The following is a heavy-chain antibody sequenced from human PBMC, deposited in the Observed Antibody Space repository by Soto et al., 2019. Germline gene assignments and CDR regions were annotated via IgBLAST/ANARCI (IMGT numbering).Heavy chain of an antibody. CDR3: ARDLGGYSAAFDY. Sequence: QVQLVQSGAEVKKPGSSVKVSCKASGGTFSSYTISWVRQAPGQGLEWMGRIIPILGIANYAQKFQGRVTXTXDXXTSTAYMELSSLRSEDTAVDYCARDLGGYSAAFDYWGQGTLVTVSS. J-gene: IGHJ4*02. D-gene: IGHD5-18*01. CDR2: IIPILGIA. CDR1: GGTFSSYT. V-gene: IGHV1-69*08.